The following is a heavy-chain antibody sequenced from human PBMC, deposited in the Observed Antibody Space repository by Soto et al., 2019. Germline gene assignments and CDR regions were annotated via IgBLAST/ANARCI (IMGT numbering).Heavy chain of an antibody. CDR2: IYSAGST. Sequence: GGSLRLSCAASGLTVSSSYMSWVRQAPGKGLQWVSVIYSAGSTYYANSVKGRFTISRDISTNMVYLQMSSLTDEDTAVYYCAKVPPYDSSGYHHYYYYYGMDVWGQGTTVTVS. V-gene: IGHV3-53*01. CDR3: AKVPPYDSSGYHHYYYYYGMDV. D-gene: IGHD3-22*01. CDR1: GLTVSSSY. J-gene: IGHJ6*02.